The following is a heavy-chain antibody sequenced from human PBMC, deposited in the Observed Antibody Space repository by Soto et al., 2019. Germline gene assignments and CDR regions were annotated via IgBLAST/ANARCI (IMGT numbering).Heavy chain of an antibody. V-gene: IGHV3-33*01. Sequence: QVQLVESGGGVVQPGRSLRLSCAASGFTFSSYGMHWVRQAPGKGLEWVAVIWYDGSNKYYADSVKGRFTISRDNSKNTLYLQMNSLIAEDTAVYYCARGSAPAGYCSSTSCYLFDYWGQGTLVTVSS. CDR1: GFTFSSYG. D-gene: IGHD2-2*01. CDR2: IWYDGSNK. J-gene: IGHJ4*02. CDR3: ARGSAPAGYCSSTSCYLFDY.